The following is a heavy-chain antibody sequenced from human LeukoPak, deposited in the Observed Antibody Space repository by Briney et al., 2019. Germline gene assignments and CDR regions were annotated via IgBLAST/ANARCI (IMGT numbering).Heavy chain of an antibody. V-gene: IGHV4-39*01. Sequence: SETLSLTCTVSGGSISSSSYYWGWIRQPPGKGLEWIASIYYSGSTYYNPSLKSRVTISVDTSKNQFSLKLSSVTAADTAVYYCARHGAAAGYYYYMDVWGKGTTVTISS. J-gene: IGHJ6*03. CDR3: ARHGAAAGYYYYMDV. CDR2: IYYSGST. D-gene: IGHD6-13*01. CDR1: GGSISSSSYY.